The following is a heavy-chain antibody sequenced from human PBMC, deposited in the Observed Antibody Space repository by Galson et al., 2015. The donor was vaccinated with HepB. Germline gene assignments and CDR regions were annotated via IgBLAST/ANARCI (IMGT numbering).Heavy chain of an antibody. CDR1: GFTFDDYA. D-gene: IGHD3-3*01. Sequence: SLRLSCAASGFTFDDYAMHWVRQAPGKGLEWVSGISWNSGSIGYADSVKGRFTISRDNAKNSLYLQMNSLRAEDTALYYCAKEAPYDFWSGSNYGAGYFQHWGQGTLVTVSS. J-gene: IGHJ1*01. CDR3: AKEAPYDFWSGSNYGAGYFQH. CDR2: ISWNSGSI. V-gene: IGHV3-9*01.